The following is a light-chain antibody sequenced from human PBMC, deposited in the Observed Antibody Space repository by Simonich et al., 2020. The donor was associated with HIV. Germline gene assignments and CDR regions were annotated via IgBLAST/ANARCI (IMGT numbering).Light chain of an antibody. CDR2: KVS. V-gene: IGKV2-30*02. CDR3: MQGTHWPAWT. Sequence: DVVMTQSPLSLPVTLGQPASIYCRSSQSLVQSDGNTDLNWLQQWPGQSQRRLIYKVSTRDAGVPDRFSGSGSGTDFTLIISRLEAVDVGVYYCMQGTHWPAWTFGQGTKVEIK. CDR1: QSLVQSDGNTD. J-gene: IGKJ1*01.